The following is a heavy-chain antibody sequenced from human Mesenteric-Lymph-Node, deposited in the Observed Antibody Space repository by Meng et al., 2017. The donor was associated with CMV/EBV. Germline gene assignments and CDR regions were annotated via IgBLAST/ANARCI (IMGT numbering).Heavy chain of an antibody. D-gene: IGHD3-9*01. CDR3: AGVPTDILPDQHFDY. CDR2: MNPDNGNT. CDR1: GYPFTNSD. Sequence: ASVKVSCKASGYPFTNSDVNWVRLATGQGLEWMGWMNPDNGNTDYAQKFQGRLTMTRNTSISTAYMEVSRLRSDDTAIYYCAGVPTDILPDQHFDYWGQGTLVTVSS. J-gene: IGHJ4*02. V-gene: IGHV1-8*02.